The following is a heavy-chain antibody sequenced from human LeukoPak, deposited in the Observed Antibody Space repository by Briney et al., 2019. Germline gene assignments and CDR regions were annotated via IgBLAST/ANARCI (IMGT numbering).Heavy chain of an antibody. J-gene: IGHJ4*02. CDR3: ANTLPYYYDSSGYYPLDY. CDR1: GFTFSSYA. V-gene: IGHV3-23*01. CDR2: ISGSGGST. Sequence: GGSLGLSCAASGFTFSSYAMSWVRQAPGKGLEWVSAISGSGGSTYYADSVKGRFTISRDNSKSTLYLQMNSLRAEDTAVYYCANTLPYYYDSSGYYPLDYWGQGTLVTVSS. D-gene: IGHD3-22*01.